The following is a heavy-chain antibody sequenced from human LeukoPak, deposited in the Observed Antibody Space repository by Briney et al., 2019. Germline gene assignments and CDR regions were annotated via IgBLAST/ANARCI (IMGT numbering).Heavy chain of an antibody. CDR3: AGREVGAAGLFDY. V-gene: IGHV4-59*08. Sequence: PSETLSLTCTVSGGSISSYYWSWIRQPPGKGLEWIGYIYYSGSTNYIPSLKSRVTISVDTSKNQFSLKLSSVTAADTAVYYCAGREVGAAGLFDYWGQGTLVTVSS. CDR2: IYYSGST. J-gene: IGHJ4*02. CDR1: GGSISSYY. D-gene: IGHD6-13*01.